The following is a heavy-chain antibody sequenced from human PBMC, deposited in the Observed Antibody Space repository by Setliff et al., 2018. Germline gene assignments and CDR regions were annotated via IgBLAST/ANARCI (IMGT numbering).Heavy chain of an antibody. J-gene: IGHJ4*02. Sequence: SETLSLTCTVSGASISSGTYYWAWIRQPPGKGLELIGRIHYRGTTYSNASLASRLTISVDTAKNQFSLKLTSVTAADTAVYYCARTGTYRYFDYWGREPGSPSPQ. CDR2: IHYRGTT. V-gene: IGHV4-39*01. D-gene: IGHD1-1*01. CDR3: ARTGTYRYFDY. CDR1: GASISSGTYY.